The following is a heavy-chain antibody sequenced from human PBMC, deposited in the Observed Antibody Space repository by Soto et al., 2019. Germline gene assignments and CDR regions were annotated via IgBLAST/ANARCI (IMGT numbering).Heavy chain of an antibody. CDR3: GRLDYYYYGMDV. CDR1: GYTFTIYG. V-gene: IGHV1-18*01. CDR2: ISAYNGNT. J-gene: IGHJ6*02. Sequence: ASVKVSCKASGYTFTIYGISWVRQAPGQGLEWMGWISAYNGNTNYAQKLQGRVTMTTDTSTSTAYMELRSLRSDDTAVYYCGRLDYYYYGMDVWGQGTTVTVSS. D-gene: IGHD4-17*01.